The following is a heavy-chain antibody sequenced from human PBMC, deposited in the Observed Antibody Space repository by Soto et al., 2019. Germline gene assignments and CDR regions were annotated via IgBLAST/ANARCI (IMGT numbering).Heavy chain of an antibody. V-gene: IGHV3-23*01. J-gene: IGHJ4*02. CDR1: GFTFSSFA. CDR3: AKDLLYGYNSGRTFDS. Sequence: EVQLLESGGGLVQPGGSLRLSCAASGFTFSSFAMSWVRQAPGKGLEWVSAIGSRGDSTYYADSVRGRFTIFRDNSKCALYLQMNSLRAEDTAVYYCAKDLLYGYNSGRTFDSWGQGTLVTVSS. D-gene: IGHD6-19*01. CDR2: IGSRGDST.